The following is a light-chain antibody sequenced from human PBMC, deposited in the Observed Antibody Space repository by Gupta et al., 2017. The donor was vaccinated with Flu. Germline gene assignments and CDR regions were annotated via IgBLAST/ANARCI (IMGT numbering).Light chain of an antibody. CDR3: IQNNRYPLT. Sequence: DIQMTQSPSSLSASAVARVTITCLASQGSRNDLGWYQKKPGKAPKRLIDAATSVQSGVASRCGSSGAGKEFTLTSSRVQPEDFATYCRIQNNRYPLTFGGGTKVEI. J-gene: IGKJ4*01. CDR1: QGSRND. V-gene: IGKV1-17*01. CDR2: AAT.